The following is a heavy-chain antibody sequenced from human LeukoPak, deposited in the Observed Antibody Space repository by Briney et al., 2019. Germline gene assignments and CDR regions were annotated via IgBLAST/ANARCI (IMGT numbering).Heavy chain of an antibody. CDR3: ARGHPRIQLWNWFDP. CDR1: GYTFNHFY. Sequence: GASVKVSCKASGYTFNHFYMHWVRQAPGQGLEWMGWINPNSGGTNYAQKFQGRVTMTRDTSISTAYMELSRLRSDDTAVYYCARGHPRIQLWNWFDPWGQGTLVTVSS. J-gene: IGHJ5*02. D-gene: IGHD5-18*01. CDR2: INPNSGGT. V-gene: IGHV1-2*02.